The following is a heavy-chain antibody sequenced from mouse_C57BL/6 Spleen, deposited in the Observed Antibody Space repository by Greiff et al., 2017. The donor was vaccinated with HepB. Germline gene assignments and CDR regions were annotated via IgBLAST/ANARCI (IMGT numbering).Heavy chain of an antibody. CDR3: ARRALDGSFAY. CDR1: GYAFSSYW. D-gene: IGHD2-3*01. CDR2: IYPGDGDT. J-gene: IGHJ3*01. Sequence: VQLQESGAELVKPGASVKISCKASGYAFSSYWMNWVKQRPGKGLEWIGQIYPGDGDTNYNGKFKGKATLTADKSSSTAYMQLSSLTSEDSAVYFCARRALDGSFAYWGQGTLVTVSA. V-gene: IGHV1-80*01.